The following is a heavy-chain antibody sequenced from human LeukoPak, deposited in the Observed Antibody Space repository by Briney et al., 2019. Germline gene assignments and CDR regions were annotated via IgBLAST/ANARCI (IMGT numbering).Heavy chain of an antibody. CDR1: GYTFTSYG. V-gene: IGHV1-18*01. J-gene: IGHJ6*02. CDR2: ISAYNGNT. Sequence: GASVKVSCKASGYTFTSYGISWVRQAPGQGLEWMGWISAYNGNTNYAQKLQGRVTMTTDTSTSTAYMELRSLRSDDTAVYYCARDQTGYYDFWSGYYTDYYYYGMDVWGQGTTVTVSS. D-gene: IGHD3-3*01. CDR3: ARDQTGYYDFWSGYYTDYYYYGMDV.